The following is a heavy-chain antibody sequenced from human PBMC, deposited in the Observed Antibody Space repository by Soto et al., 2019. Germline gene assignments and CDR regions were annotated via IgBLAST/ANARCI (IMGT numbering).Heavy chain of an antibody. Sequence: DSVNLSRKGSGSTFTSYAIHWVRQAPEQRLEWMGWINGGDGDTKSSQNFQGRVTISRDASASTAYMDLNSLTSEDTAVFYCLRTLVGTNKLDYWGQG. J-gene: IGHJ4*02. CDR1: GSTFTSYA. CDR3: LRTLVGTNKLDY. D-gene: IGHD1-26*01. CDR2: INGGDGDT. V-gene: IGHV1-3*01.